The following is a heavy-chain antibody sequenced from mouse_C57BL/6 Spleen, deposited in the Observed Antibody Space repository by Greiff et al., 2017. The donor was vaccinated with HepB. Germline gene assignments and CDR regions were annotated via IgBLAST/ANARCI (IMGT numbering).Heavy chain of an antibody. J-gene: IGHJ3*01. CDR3: ARREGLRPGVAY. CDR1: GYTFTDYY. D-gene: IGHD2-4*01. Sequence: VQLQQSGAELVRPGASVKLSCKASGYTFTDYYINWVKQRPGPGLEWIARIYPGSGNTYYNEKFKGKATRTAVQSSSTAYMQLSRLTSEDSDVYFGARREGLRPGVAYWGQGTLVTVSA. CDR2: IYPGSGNT. V-gene: IGHV1-76*01.